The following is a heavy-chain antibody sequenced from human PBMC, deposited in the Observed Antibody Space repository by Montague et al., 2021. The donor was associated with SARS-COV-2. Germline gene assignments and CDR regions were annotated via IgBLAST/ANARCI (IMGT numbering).Heavy chain of an antibody. CDR2: TYYRSKWYN. Sequence: CAISGDSVSGNSAAWNRIRQSPSRGLEWLGRTYYRSKWYNEYAVSVNSRITINPDTSKNQFSLQVNSVTPEDTAVYYCARGADRYYFYGMDVWGQGTTVTVSS. D-gene: IGHD6-19*01. J-gene: IGHJ6*02. CDR3: ARGADRYYFYGMDV. V-gene: IGHV6-1*01. CDR1: GDSVSGNSAA.